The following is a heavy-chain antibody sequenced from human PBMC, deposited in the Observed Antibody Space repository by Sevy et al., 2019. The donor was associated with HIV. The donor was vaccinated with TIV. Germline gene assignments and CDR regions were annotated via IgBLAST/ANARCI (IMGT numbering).Heavy chain of an antibody. CDR1: GFTFSDYY. CDR3: ARDPGYSYGHYYGMDV. CDR2: ISSSGSTI. D-gene: IGHD5-18*01. Sequence: GGSLRLSCAASGFTFSDYYMSWIRQAPGKGLEWVSYISSSGSTIYYADSVKGRFTISRDNAKNSLYLQMNSLRAEDTAVYYCARDPGYSYGHYYGMDVWGQGTTVTVSS. V-gene: IGHV3-11*01. J-gene: IGHJ6*02.